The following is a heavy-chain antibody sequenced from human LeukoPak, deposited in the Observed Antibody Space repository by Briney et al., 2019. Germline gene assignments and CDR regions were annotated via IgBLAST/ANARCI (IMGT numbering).Heavy chain of an antibody. J-gene: IGHJ3*02. Sequence: QPGGSLRLSCAASGFIFDDYGMSWVRQAPGKGLEWVSAISGSGGSTYYADSVKGRFTISRDNSKNTLYLQMNSLRAEDTAVYYCAKSEVGATVDAFDIWGQGTMVTVSS. CDR3: AKSEVGATVDAFDI. D-gene: IGHD1-26*01. V-gene: IGHV3-23*01. CDR1: GFIFDDYG. CDR2: ISGSGGST.